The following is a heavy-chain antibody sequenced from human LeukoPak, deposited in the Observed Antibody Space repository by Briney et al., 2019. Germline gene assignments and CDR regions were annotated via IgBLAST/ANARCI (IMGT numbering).Heavy chain of an antibody. Sequence: SETLSLTCTVSDGSISNYYWSWVRQPPGKGLEWIGYIYYSGSTNYNPSLKSRVTISIDTSKNQFSLKLSSVTAADTAVYYCARGRGYSGYIYEYWGQGTLVTVSS. CDR3: ARGRGYSGYIYEY. J-gene: IGHJ4*02. CDR2: IYYSGST. V-gene: IGHV4-59*01. CDR1: DGSISNYY. D-gene: IGHD5-12*01.